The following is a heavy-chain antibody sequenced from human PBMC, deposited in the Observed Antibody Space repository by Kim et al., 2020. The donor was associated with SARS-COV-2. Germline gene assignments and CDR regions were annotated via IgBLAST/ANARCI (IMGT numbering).Heavy chain of an antibody. CDR1: GFTVSSNY. J-gene: IGHJ3*02. Sequence: GGSLRLSCAASGFTVSSNYMSWVRQAPGKGLEWVSVIYSGGSTYYADSVKGRFTISRDNSKNTLYLQMNSLRAEDTAVYYCARQTYYDSSGYYDAFDIWGQGTRVTVSS. D-gene: IGHD3-22*01. CDR2: IYSGGST. V-gene: IGHV3-66*04. CDR3: ARQTYYDSSGYYDAFDI.